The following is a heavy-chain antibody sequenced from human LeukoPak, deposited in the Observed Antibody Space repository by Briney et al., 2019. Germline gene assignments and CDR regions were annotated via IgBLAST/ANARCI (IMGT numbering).Heavy chain of an antibody. CDR1: GHTVTNAW. CDR2: IASKTDGGTT. J-gene: IGHJ4*02. V-gene: IGHV3-15*04. CDR3: TTGIRGD. Sequence: GGSLRLSCAASGHTVTNAWMNWVRQAPGKGLEWVGRIASKTDGGTTDYAAPVKGRFTISRDDSKNTLFLQMNSLKTEDTAVYYCTTGIRGDCGQGTLVTVSS.